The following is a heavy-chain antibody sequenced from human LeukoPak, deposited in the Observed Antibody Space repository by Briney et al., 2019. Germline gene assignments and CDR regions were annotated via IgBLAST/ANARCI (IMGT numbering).Heavy chain of an antibody. CDR3: AKTTGYYGY. D-gene: IGHD1-1*01. Sequence: PGGSLRLSCAASGFTFSSYAMTWVRQAPGKGLEWVSAISGSGITYYADSVKGRFTISRDNSKNTLYLQMDSLRAEDTAVYYCAKTTGYYGYWGQGTLVTVSS. CDR2: ISGSGIT. CDR1: GFTFSSYA. J-gene: IGHJ4*02. V-gene: IGHV3-23*01.